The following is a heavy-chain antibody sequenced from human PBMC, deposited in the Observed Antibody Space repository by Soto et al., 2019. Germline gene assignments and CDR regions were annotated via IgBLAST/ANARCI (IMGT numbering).Heavy chain of an antibody. J-gene: IGHJ3*02. V-gene: IGHV3-21*01. CDR1: GFTFSSYS. CDR2: ISSSSSYI. D-gene: IGHD6-19*01. CDR3: ARDQAVTGTEVAYDI. Sequence: EVQLVESGGGLVKPGGSLRLSCAASGFTFSSYSMTWVRQAPGKGLEWVSSISSSSSYIYYADSVKGRFTISRDNAKNSLYLQMNSLRAEDTAVYYCARDQAVTGTEVAYDIWGQGTMVTVSS.